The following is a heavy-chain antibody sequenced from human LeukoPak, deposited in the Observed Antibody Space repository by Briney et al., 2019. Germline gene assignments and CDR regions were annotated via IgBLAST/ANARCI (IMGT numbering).Heavy chain of an antibody. Sequence: PGGSLRLSCAASGFTVSSNYMSWVRQAPGKGLEWVAVIWYDGSNKYYADSVKGRFTISRDNSKNTLYLQMNSLRAEDTAVYYCAKALSDHTATYYYYYYMDVWGKGTTVTVSS. V-gene: IGHV3-33*06. D-gene: IGHD1-14*01. J-gene: IGHJ6*03. CDR1: GFTVSSNY. CDR2: IWYDGSNK. CDR3: AKALSDHTATYYYYYYMDV.